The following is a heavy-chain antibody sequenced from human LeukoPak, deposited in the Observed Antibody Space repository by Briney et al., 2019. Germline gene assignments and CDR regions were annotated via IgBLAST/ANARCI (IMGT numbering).Heavy chain of an antibody. Sequence: SETLSLTCTVSGGSISSSSYYWGWIRQPPGKGLEWIGSIYYSGSTYYNPSLKSRVTISVDTSKNQFSLKLSSVTAADTAVYYCARPYSSSRYGIDYWGQGTLVTVSS. J-gene: IGHJ4*02. D-gene: IGHD6-13*01. V-gene: IGHV4-39*01. CDR3: ARPYSSSRYGIDY. CDR1: GGSISSSSYY. CDR2: IYYSGST.